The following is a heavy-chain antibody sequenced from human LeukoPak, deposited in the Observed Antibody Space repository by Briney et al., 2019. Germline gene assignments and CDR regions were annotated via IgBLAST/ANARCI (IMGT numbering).Heavy chain of an antibody. CDR2: ISPNGVIT. J-gene: IGHJ4*02. V-gene: IGHV3-23*01. Sequence: GGSLRLSCAASGFTFSSHGMNWVRQAPGKGLEWVSGISPNGVITYYADSVKGRFTISRDNSKVTVYLQTNSLRPEDTAVYYCAKGVVVAPDVTPFDYWGQGTLVTVSS. CDR3: AKGVVVAPDVTPFDY. D-gene: IGHD2-2*01. CDR1: GFTFSSHG.